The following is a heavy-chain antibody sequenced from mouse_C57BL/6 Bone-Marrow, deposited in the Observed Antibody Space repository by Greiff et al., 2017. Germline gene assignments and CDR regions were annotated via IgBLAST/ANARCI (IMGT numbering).Heavy chain of an antibody. D-gene: IGHD1-1*01. CDR3: ARNYYGSRGWFAY. CDR2: IWTGGGT. Sequence: VKLVESGPGLVAPSQSLSITCPVSGFSLTSYAISWVRQPPGKGLEWLGVIWTGGGTNYNSALKSRLSISKDNSKSQVFLKMNSLQTDDTARYYCARNYYGSRGWFAYWGQGTLVTVSA. CDR1: GFSLTSYA. J-gene: IGHJ3*01. V-gene: IGHV2-9-1*01.